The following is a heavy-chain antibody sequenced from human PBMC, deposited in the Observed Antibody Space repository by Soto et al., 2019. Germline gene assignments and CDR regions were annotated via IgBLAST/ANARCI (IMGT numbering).Heavy chain of an antibody. CDR1: GASISAYA. J-gene: IGHJ4*02. Sequence: QVQLQESGPGLVKPSETLSLTCTVSGASISAYAWSWIRQPAGKGLEWIGRLYSSGNTNYNPSFKSRLTMSADTSKNQFSLKLSSVTAADTAVYYCARGPYSSGWYVVDYRGQGTLVTVSS. CDR3: ARGPYSSGWYVVDY. CDR2: LYSSGNT. D-gene: IGHD6-19*01. V-gene: IGHV4-4*07.